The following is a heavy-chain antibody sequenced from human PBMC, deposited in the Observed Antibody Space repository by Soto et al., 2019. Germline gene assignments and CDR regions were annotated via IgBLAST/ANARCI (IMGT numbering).Heavy chain of an antibody. CDR3: ARDYDSSGYPRYYFDY. J-gene: IGHJ4*02. D-gene: IGHD3-22*01. V-gene: IGHV3-30*04. CDR2: ISYDGRSK. CDR1: GFTFSSYA. Sequence: GGSLRLSCAASGFTFSSYAMHWVRQAPGKGLEWVAVISYDGRSKYYADSVKGRFTISRDNSKNTLYLQMNSLRAEDTAVYYCARDYDSSGYPRYYFDYWGQGTLVTVSS.